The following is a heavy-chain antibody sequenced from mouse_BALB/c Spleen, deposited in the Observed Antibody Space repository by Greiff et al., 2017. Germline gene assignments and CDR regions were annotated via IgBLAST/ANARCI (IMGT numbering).Heavy chain of an antibody. CDR1: GFTFSSYA. CDR2: ISSGGST. CDR3: ARGPGGYFDV. Sequence: EVNLVESGGGLVKPGGSLKLSCAASGFTFSSYAMSWVRQTPEKRLEWVASISSGGSTYYPDSVKGRFTISRDNARNILYLQMSSLRSEDTAMYYCARGPGGYFDVWGAGTTVTVSS. V-gene: IGHV5-6-5*01. J-gene: IGHJ1*01.